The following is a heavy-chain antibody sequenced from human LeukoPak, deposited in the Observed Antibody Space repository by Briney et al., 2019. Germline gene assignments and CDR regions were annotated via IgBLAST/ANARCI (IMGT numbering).Heavy chain of an antibody. D-gene: IGHD5-12*01. CDR3: ARDSGSGDDFLDS. J-gene: IGHJ4*02. Sequence: SQTLSLTCAISGDXVSSDSAAWNWIRQSPSRGLEWLGRTYYRSRWHNDYAVSVKSRITIKPDTSKNQFSLHLSSVTPEDTAVYYCARDSGSGDDFLDSWGQGTLVTVSS. V-gene: IGHV6-1*01. CDR1: GDXVSSDSAA. CDR2: TYYRSRWHN.